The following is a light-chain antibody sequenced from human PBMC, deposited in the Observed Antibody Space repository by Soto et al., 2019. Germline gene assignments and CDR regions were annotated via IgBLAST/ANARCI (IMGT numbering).Light chain of an antibody. V-gene: IGKV3-20*01. CDR1: QSVSSSY. CDR3: EQYNNWPHA. CDR2: GAS. Sequence: EIVLTQSPGTLSLSPGERATLSCRASQSVSSSYLAWYQQKPGQAPRLLIYGASSRATGIPDRFSGSGSGTEFTLTISSLQSEDFAVYYCEQYNNWPHAFGGGTKV. J-gene: IGKJ4*01.